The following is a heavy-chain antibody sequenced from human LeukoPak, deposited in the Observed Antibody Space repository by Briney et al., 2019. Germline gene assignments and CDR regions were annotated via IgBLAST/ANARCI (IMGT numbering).Heavy chain of an antibody. Sequence: SQTLSLTCTVSGGSISSGGYYWSWIRQPPGKGLEWIGYTYHSGSTYYNPSLKSRVTMSVDRSKKQFSLKLSSVTAADTAVYYCARSSGSYYGGNFDYWGQGTLVTVSS. CDR2: TYHSGST. CDR3: ARSSGSYYGGNFDY. D-gene: IGHD1-26*01. CDR1: GGSISSGGYY. J-gene: IGHJ4*02. V-gene: IGHV4-30-2*01.